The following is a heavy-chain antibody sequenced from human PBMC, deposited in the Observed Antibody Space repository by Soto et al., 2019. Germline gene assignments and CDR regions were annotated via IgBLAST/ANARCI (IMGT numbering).Heavy chain of an antibody. CDR2: IWYDGSNK. D-gene: IGHD2-15*01. J-gene: IGHJ4*02. CDR3: ARTRPYCSGGSCQYYFDY. V-gene: IGHV3-33*01. CDR1: GFTFSSYG. Sequence: QVQLVESGGGVVQPGRSLRLSCAASGFTFSSYGMHWVRQAPGKGLEWVAVIWYDGSNKYYADSVKGRFTISRDNSKNTXXLQMNSLRAEDTAVYYCARTRPYCSGGSCQYYFDYWGQGTLVTVSS.